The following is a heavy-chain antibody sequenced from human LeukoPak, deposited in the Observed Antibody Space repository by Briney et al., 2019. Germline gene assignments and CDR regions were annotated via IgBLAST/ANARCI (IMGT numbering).Heavy chain of an antibody. V-gene: IGHV4-34*01. Sequence: SETLSLTCAVYGGSFSGYYWSWIRQPPGKGLEWIGEINHSGSTNYNPSLKSRVTISVDTSKNQFSLKLSSVTAADTAVYYCARRGITMVRGVRDYWGQGTLVTVSS. CDR3: ARRGITMVRGVRDY. D-gene: IGHD3-10*01. CDR1: GGSFSGYY. CDR2: INHSGST. J-gene: IGHJ4*02.